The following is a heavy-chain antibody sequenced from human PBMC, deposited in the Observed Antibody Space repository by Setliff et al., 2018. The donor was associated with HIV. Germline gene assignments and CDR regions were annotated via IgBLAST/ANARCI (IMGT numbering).Heavy chain of an antibody. CDR2: VSSRGDT. CDR1: ASSISSDYC. Sequence: SETLSLTCAVSASSISSDYCWGWIRQPPGKGLEWIGRVSSRGDTNYNPSLKSRVTMSVDTSKNQFSLNLSSVTAADTAVYYCARATATYWYSIPRDYIYHMDVWGEGTTVTVSS. CDR3: ARATATYWYSIPRDYIYHMDV. D-gene: IGHD2-8*02. V-gene: IGHV4-38-2*01. J-gene: IGHJ6*03.